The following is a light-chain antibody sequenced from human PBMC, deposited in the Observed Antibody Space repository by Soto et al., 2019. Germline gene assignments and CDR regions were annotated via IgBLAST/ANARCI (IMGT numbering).Light chain of an antibody. V-gene: IGLV2-14*01. Sequence: QSAQTQPASVSGSPGQSITISCTATSSDVGAYNYVSWYQQHPGKAPKLMIYEVSNRPSGVSNRFSGSKSGNAASLTISGLQAEDEADYYCSSYTSSSTYVFGTGTKVTVL. CDR1: SSDVGAYNY. CDR3: SSYTSSSTYV. CDR2: EVS. J-gene: IGLJ1*01.